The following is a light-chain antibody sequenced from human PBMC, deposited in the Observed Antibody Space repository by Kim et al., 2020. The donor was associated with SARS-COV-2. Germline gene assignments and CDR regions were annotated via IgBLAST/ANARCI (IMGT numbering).Light chain of an antibody. CDR2: DVS. J-gene: IGLJ2*01. CDR3: SAYTSSSNHVV. V-gene: IGLV2-14*03. CDR1: SSDVGGYNY. Sequence: QWITISCTRTSSDVGGYNYVSWYQQHPGKAPKLRIYDVSNRPAGVSNRLAGSKSGNTASLTISGLQAEDEADYYCSAYTSSSNHVVFGGGTQLTVL.